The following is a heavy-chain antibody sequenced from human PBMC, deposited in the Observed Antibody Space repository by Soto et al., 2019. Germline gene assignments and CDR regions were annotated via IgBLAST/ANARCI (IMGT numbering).Heavy chain of an antibody. V-gene: IGHV3-30-3*01. CDR3: AREEGIRWFDP. CDR1: GFTFSSYA. Sequence: GGSLRLSCAASGFTFSSYAMHWVRHAPGKGLEWVAVISYDGSNKYYADSVKGRFTISRDNSKNTLYLQMNSLRAEDTAVYYCAREEGIRWFDPWGQGTLVTVSS. CDR2: ISYDGSNK. J-gene: IGHJ5*02. D-gene: IGHD6-13*01.